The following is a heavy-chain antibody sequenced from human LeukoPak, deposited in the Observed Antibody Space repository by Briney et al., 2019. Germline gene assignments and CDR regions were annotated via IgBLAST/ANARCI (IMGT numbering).Heavy chain of an antibody. J-gene: IGHJ6*03. CDR2: INPNSGGT. Sequence: ASVKVSCKASGYTFTGYYMHWVRQAPGQGLEWMGWINPNSGGTNYAQKFQGRVTMTRDTSISTAYMELSRLRSDDTAVYYCASRYCSSTSCYRVGFMDVWGKGTTVTVSS. D-gene: IGHD2-2*01. CDR1: GYTFTGYY. V-gene: IGHV1-2*02. CDR3: ASRYCSSTSCYRVGFMDV.